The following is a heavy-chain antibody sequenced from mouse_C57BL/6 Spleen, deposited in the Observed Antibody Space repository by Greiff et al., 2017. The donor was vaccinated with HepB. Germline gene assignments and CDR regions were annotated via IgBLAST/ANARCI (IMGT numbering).Heavy chain of an antibody. Sequence: QVQLQQSGPELVKPGASVKISCKASGYAFSSSWMNWVKQRPGKGLEWIGRIYPGDGDTNYNGKFKGKATLTAAKSSSTAYMQLSSLTSEDSAVYFCARCLYYGSSYRAMDYWGQGTSVTVSS. CDR3: ARCLYYGSSYRAMDY. CDR2: IYPGDGDT. CDR1: GYAFSSSW. J-gene: IGHJ4*01. D-gene: IGHD1-1*01. V-gene: IGHV1-82*01.